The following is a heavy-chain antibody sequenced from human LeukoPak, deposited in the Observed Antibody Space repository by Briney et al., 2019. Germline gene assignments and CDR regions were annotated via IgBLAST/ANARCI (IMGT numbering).Heavy chain of an antibody. J-gene: IGHJ6*02. V-gene: IGHV4-31*03. CDR1: GGSINGGGQY. CDR2: IYYSGGT. CDR3: ARENQFEMGDYFYYGMDV. Sequence: PSETLSLTCTVSGGSINGGGQYWSWVRQLPGKGLEWIGYIYYSGGTYYNPSLKSRVTISRDTSKNQFSLRLSSVTAADTAVYFCARENQFEMGDYFYYGMDVWGQGTTVTVSS. D-gene: IGHD3-16*01.